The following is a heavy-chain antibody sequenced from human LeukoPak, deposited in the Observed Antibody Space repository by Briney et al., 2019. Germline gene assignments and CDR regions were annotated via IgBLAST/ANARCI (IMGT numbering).Heavy chain of an antibody. CDR1: GFTFSSSA. CDR3: AKSSPQRAMIVVVTYYYYGMDV. Sequence: GGSLRLSCAASGFTFSSSAMSWVRQVPGKGLEWVSGISASGGSTSYADSVRGRFTISRDNSKNTLYLQMNSLRAEDTAVYYCAKSSPQRAMIVVVTYYYYGMDVWGQGTTVTVSS. J-gene: IGHJ6*02. CDR2: ISASGGST. V-gene: IGHV3-23*01. D-gene: IGHD3-22*01.